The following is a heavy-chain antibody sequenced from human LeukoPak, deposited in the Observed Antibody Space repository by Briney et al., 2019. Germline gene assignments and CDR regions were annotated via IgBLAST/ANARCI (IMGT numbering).Heavy chain of an antibody. CDR2: INPNSGGT. D-gene: IGHD5-18*01. CDR3: ARVEYSYGTYYFDY. V-gene: IGHV1-2*02. Sequence: GASVKVSCKASGYTFTGYYMHWVRQAPGQGLEWMGWINPNSGGTNYAQKFQGRVTMTRDTSISTAYMELSRLRSDDTAVYYCARVEYSYGTYYFDYWGQGTLVAVSS. J-gene: IGHJ4*02. CDR1: GYTFTGYY.